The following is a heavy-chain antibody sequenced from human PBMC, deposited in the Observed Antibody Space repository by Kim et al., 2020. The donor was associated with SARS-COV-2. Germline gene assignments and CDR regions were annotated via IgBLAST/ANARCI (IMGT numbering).Heavy chain of an antibody. J-gene: IGHJ4*02. CDR2: INAGNGNT. CDR3: ARGYSSSWAPFDY. Sequence: ASVKVSCKASGYTFTSYAMHWVRQAPGQRLEWMGWINAGNGNTKYSQKFQGRVTITRDTSASTAYMELSSLRSEDTAVYYCARGYSSSWAPFDYWGQGALGTVSS. V-gene: IGHV1-3*01. D-gene: IGHD6-13*01. CDR1: GYTFTSYA.